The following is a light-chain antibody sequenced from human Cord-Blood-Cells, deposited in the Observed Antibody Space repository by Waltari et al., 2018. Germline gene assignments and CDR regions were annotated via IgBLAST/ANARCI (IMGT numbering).Light chain of an antibody. CDR1: QRISSW. CDR3: QQYNSYYS. CDR2: KAS. Sequence: DIQMTQSPSTLSASVGVRVTITCRASQRISSWLAWYQQKPGKAPKLLIYKASSLESGVPSRFSGSGSGTEFTLTISSLQPDDFATDYCQQYNSYYSFGQGTKLDIK. J-gene: IGKJ2*03. V-gene: IGKV1-5*03.